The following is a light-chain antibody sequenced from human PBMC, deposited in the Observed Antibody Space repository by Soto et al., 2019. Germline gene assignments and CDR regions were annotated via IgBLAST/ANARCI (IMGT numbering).Light chain of an antibody. Sequence: DIQMTQSPSTLSASVGDRVTITCRASQSVNGWVAGYRQRPGEAPEILIYSGSGVAAGVPSRFSGSGAGTEFTLSVSGLQPDDVETYYCQQYLNYPLSCGAGTK. CDR3: QQYLNYPLS. CDR2: SGS. V-gene: IGKV1-5*01. CDR1: QSVNGW. J-gene: IGKJ4*01.